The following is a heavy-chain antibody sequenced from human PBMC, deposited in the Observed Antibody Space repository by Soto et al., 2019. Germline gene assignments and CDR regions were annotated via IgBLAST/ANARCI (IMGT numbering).Heavy chain of an antibody. V-gene: IGHV4-34*01. CDR1: GGSFSGYY. D-gene: IGHD4-17*01. CDR2: INHSGST. Sequence: QEQLQQWGAGLLKPSETLSLTCAVYGGSFSGYYWSWIRQPPGKGLEWIGEINHSGSTNYNPSLKSRVTISVDTSKNQFSLKLSSVTAADTAVYYCADLGYGGYGRNAFDIWGQGTMVTVSS. CDR3: ADLGYGGYGRNAFDI. J-gene: IGHJ3*02.